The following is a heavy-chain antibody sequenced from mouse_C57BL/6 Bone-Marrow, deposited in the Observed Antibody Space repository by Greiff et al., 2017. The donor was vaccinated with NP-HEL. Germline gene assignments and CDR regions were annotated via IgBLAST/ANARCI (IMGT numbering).Heavy chain of an antibody. CDR3: AREGHGPYYAMDY. CDR1: GYSFTDYN. CDR2: INPNYGTT. V-gene: IGHV1-39*01. J-gene: IGHJ4*01. D-gene: IGHD3-3*01. Sequence: EVKLQESGPELVKPGASVKISCKASGYSFTDYNMNWVKQSNGKSLEWIGVINPNYGTTSYNQKFKGKATLTVDQSSSTAYMQLNSLTSEDSAVYYCAREGHGPYYAMDYWGQGTSVTVSS.